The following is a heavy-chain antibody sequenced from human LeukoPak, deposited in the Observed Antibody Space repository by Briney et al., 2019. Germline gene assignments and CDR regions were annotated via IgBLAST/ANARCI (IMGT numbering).Heavy chain of an antibody. V-gene: IGHV3-74*01. CDR3: AKASWVSSTDAVR. D-gene: IGHD3-16*01. CDR1: GFSLSNYW. CDR2: INVDGSDT. Sequence: GGSLRLSCAASGFSLSNYWMNWVRQAPGKGLRWVSHINVDGSDTDYADSVKGRFTLSSDSSRNTVYFQLNNLGVEDTAIYYCAKASWVSSTDAVRWGQGTLVTVSS. J-gene: IGHJ4*02.